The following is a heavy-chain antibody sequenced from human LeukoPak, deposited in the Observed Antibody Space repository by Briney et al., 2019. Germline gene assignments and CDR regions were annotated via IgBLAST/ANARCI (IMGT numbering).Heavy chain of an antibody. Sequence: SETLSLTCTVSGGSISSYYRSWIRQPPGKGLEWIGYIYYSGSTNYNPSLKSRVTISVDTSKNQFSLKLSSVTAADTAVYYCARGEVVGVEFDYWGQGTLVTVSS. CDR1: GGSISSYY. CDR3: ARGEVVGVEFDY. V-gene: IGHV4-59*01. CDR2: IYYSGST. D-gene: IGHD2-2*01. J-gene: IGHJ4*02.